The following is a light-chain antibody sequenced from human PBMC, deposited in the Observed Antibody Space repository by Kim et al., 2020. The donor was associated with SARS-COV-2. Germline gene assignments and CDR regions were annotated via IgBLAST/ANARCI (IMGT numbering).Light chain of an antibody. J-gene: IGLJ1*01. V-gene: IGLV1-44*01. CDR2: RND. Sequence: ELTQPPAVSGTPGQRVTISCSGSWSDIGRSSVNWYQQLPGTAPKLLIFRNDQRPSGVPDRFTGSKSGTSGSLAISGLRSEDEADYYCAAWDDILNGYVLGTGTKVTVL. CDR3: AAWDDILNGYV. CDR1: WSDIGRSS.